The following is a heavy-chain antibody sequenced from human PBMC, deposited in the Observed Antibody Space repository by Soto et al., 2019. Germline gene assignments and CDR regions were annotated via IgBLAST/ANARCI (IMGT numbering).Heavy chain of an antibody. D-gene: IGHD4-4*01. CDR1: GFTFSTYS. CDR2: ISSGSSTI. V-gene: IGHV3-48*01. Sequence: GGSLRLSCAASGFTFSTYSMNWVRQAPGKGLEWVSYISSGSSTIYYADSVKGRFTISRDNAKNSLYLQVNSLRAEDTAVYYCATRGDDYSNYVMGYWGQGTLVTVSS. J-gene: IGHJ4*02. CDR3: ATRGDDYSNYVMGY.